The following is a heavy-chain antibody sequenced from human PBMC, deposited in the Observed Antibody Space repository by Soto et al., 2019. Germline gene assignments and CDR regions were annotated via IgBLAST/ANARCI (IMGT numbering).Heavy chain of an antibody. Sequence: GASVKVSCKVSGYTLTELSMHCVRQAPGKGLEWMGGFDPEDGETIYAQKFQGRVTMTEDTSTDTAYMELSSLRSEDTAVYYCATNGLVRGGTFDYWGQGTLVTVSS. CDR3: ATNGLVRGGTFDY. D-gene: IGHD3-10*01. J-gene: IGHJ4*02. CDR1: GYTLTELS. CDR2: FDPEDGET. V-gene: IGHV1-24*01.